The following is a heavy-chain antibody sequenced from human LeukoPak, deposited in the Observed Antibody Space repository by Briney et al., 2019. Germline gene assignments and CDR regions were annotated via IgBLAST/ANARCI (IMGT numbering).Heavy chain of an antibody. CDR2: ISAYNGNT. D-gene: IGHD3-10*01. Sequence: RASVKVSCKASGYTFTSYGISWVRQAPGQGLEWMGWISAYNGNTNYAQKLQGRVTMTTDTSTSTAYMELSRLTSDDTAVYYCARASLYYYGSGWHFDYWGQGTLVAVSS. CDR3: ARASLYYYGSGWHFDY. J-gene: IGHJ4*02. V-gene: IGHV1-18*01. CDR1: GYTFTSYG.